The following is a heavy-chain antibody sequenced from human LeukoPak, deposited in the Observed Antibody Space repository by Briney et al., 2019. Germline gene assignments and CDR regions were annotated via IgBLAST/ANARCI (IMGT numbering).Heavy chain of an antibody. Sequence: PGGSLRLSCAASGFTFSSYAMGWVRQAPGKGLEWVSAITASGGNTYYADSVKGRFTISRDNSKNTLYLQVNSLRAEDTAVYYYAKGNWYSYGRYYFDYWRQGTLVTVSS. V-gene: IGHV3-23*01. D-gene: IGHD5-18*01. CDR1: GFTFSSYA. CDR2: ITASGGNT. CDR3: AKGNWYSYGRYYFDY. J-gene: IGHJ4*02.